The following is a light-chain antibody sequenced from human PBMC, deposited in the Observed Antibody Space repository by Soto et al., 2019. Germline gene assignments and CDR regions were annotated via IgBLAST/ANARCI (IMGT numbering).Light chain of an antibody. CDR3: QQYHSYWT. J-gene: IGKJ1*01. CDR1: QSISTW. V-gene: IGKV1-5*01. CDR2: DAS. Sequence: DIQMTQGPSTLSASVGYRITITCRASQSISTWLAWFQQKPGKAPKLLIYDASSLESGVPQRFSGSGSGTEFTLTISRLQTDDFSTYYCQQYHSYWTFGQGSKVDIK.